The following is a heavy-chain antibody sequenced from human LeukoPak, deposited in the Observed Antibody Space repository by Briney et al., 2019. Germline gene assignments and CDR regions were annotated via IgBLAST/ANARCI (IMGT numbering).Heavy chain of an antibody. V-gene: IGHV3-66*01. D-gene: IGHD6-19*01. CDR1: GFTVSSNY. Sequence: GGSLRLSCAASGFTVSSNYMSGVRQARGKGVEWVSVIYSGGSTYYADSVKGRFSISRDNSKNTLYLQMNSLRAEDTAVYYCARFTETGYSSGWFDYWGQGTLVTVSS. J-gene: IGHJ4*02. CDR3: ARFTETGYSSGWFDY. CDR2: IYSGGST.